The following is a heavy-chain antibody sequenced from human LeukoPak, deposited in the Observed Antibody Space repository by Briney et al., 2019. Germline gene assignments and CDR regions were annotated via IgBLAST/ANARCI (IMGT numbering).Heavy chain of an antibody. CDR1: GGSISSSGYY. V-gene: IGHV4-39*01. CDR3: ARLIYDSSGYYYFDH. Sequence: SETLSLPCTVSGGSISSSGYYWGWLRPPPGKGLEWIGSIYYSGSTYDNPSLKSRVTMSVDTSKNQFSLRLSSVTAADTAVYYCARLIYDSSGYYYFDHWGQGTLVTVSS. D-gene: IGHD3-22*01. J-gene: IGHJ4*02. CDR2: IYYSGST.